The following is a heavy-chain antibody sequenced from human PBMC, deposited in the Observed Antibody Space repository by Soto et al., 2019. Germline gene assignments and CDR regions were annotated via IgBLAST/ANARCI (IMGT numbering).Heavy chain of an antibody. Sequence: QVQLVESGGGVVQPGRSLRLSCVASGVTFSSYAMHWVRQAPGKGLEWVAVISYDGSKKYYADPVKGRFTISRANSKNTLYLEMNSLRAEDTALYYCARERGSATTRYCYGMDVWGQGTTVTVSS. CDR2: ISYDGSKK. V-gene: IGHV3-30-3*01. CDR1: GVTFSSYA. CDR3: ARERGSATTRYCYGMDV. J-gene: IGHJ6*02. D-gene: IGHD1-7*01.